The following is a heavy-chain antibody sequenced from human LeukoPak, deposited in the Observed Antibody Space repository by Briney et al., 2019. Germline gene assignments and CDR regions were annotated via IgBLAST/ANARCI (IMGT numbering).Heavy chain of an antibody. V-gene: IGHV4-59*01. CDR1: GGSISSYY. J-gene: IGHJ4*02. Sequence: SETLSLTCTVSGGSISSYYWSWIRQPPGKGLEWIGYIYYSVSTNYNPSLKSRVTISVDTSKNQFSLKLSSVTAADTAVYYCARGLDYYDSSGYYYGKYFDYWGQGTLVTVSS. CDR3: ARGLDYYDSSGYYYGKYFDY. D-gene: IGHD3-22*01. CDR2: IYYSVST.